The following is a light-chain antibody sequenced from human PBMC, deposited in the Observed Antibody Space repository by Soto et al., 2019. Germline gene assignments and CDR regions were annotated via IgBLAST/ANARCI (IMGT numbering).Light chain of an antibody. CDR1: SSNIGAGHD. CDR3: HSYDSSLSGFYV. V-gene: IGLV1-40*01. CDR2: GNS. Sequence: QSVLTQPPSVSGAPGQRVTISCTGSSSNIGAGHDVHWYQQLPGTAPKLLIYGNSNRPSGVPDRFSGSKSGTSASLAITGLQVEDEADYYCHSYDSSLSGFYVFGTGTKVTVL. J-gene: IGLJ1*01.